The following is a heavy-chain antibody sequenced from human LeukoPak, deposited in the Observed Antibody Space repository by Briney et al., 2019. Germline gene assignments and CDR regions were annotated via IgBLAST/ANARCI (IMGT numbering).Heavy chain of an antibody. CDR2: MNPNSGNT. CDR1: GYTFTSYD. Sequence: ASVKVSCKASGYTFTSYDINWVRQATGQGLEWMGWMNPNSGNTGYAQKFQGRVTMTRNTSISTAYMELSSLRSEDTAVYYCARKYNYAEFNWFDPWGQGTLVTVSS. V-gene: IGHV1-8*01. D-gene: IGHD2-2*01. CDR3: ARKYNYAEFNWFDP. J-gene: IGHJ5*02.